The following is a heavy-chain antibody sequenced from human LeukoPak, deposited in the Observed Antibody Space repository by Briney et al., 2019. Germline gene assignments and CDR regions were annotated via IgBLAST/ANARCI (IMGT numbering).Heavy chain of an antibody. CDR3: AKTTVTPPYYMDV. V-gene: IGHV3-48*04. J-gene: IGHJ6*03. Sequence: GGSLRLSCAASEFTFSSYNMNWVRQAPGKGLEWVSYISSSSNSIYYADSVKGRFTISRDNAKKSLYLQMNSLRAEDTAVYYCAKTTVTPPYYMDVWGKGTTVTVSS. CDR2: ISSSSNSI. D-gene: IGHD4-11*01. CDR1: EFTFSSYN.